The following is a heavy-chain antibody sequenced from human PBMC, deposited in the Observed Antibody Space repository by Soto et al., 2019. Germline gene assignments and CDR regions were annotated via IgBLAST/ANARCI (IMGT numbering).Heavy chain of an antibody. CDR1: GGTFSSYT. V-gene: IGHV1-69*02. Sequence: QVQLVQSGAEVKKPGSSVKVSCKASGGTFSSYTISWVRQAPGQGLEWMGRIIPILGIANYAQKFQGRVTITADKSTSTAYMELSSLRSEDTAVYYCASMRRDYYDRSGYLYWGQGTLVTVSS. D-gene: IGHD3-22*01. CDR2: IIPILGIA. J-gene: IGHJ4*02. CDR3: ASMRRDYYDRSGYLY.